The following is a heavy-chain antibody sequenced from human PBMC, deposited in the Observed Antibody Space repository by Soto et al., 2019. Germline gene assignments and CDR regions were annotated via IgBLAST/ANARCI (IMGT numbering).Heavy chain of an antibody. CDR1: GGSISSGDYY. CDR2: IYYSGST. CDR3: AKDKKAFDY. Sequence: SETLSLTCTVSGGSISSGDYYWSWIRQPPGKGLEWIGYIYYSGSTYYNPSLKSRVTISVDNSKNTLYLQMNSLRAEDTAVYYCAKDKKAFDYWGQGTLVTVSS. V-gene: IGHV4-30-4*01. J-gene: IGHJ4*02.